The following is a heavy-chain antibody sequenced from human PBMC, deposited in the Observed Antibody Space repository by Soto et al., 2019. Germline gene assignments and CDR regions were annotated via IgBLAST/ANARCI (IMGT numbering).Heavy chain of an antibody. V-gene: IGHV4-39*01. CDR1: GGSMSSGGYY. D-gene: IGHD3-10*01. CDR3: ARHMVRALALFDY. CDR2: ISYSGST. J-gene: IGHJ4*02. Sequence: ASETLSLTCTVSGGSMSSGGYYWSWIRQHPGTGLEWIGHISYSGSTYYNTSLKSRVTISVDTSKNQFSLKLSSVTAADTAVYYCARHMVRALALFDYWAQGTLVTVSS.